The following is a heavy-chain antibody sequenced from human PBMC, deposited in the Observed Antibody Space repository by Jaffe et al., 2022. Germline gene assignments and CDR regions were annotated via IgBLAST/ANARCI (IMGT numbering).Heavy chain of an antibody. CDR3: ARGGTYYDFWSGYNTPPSYYYMDV. Sequence: QVQLVQSGAEVKKPGSSVKVSCKASGGTFSSYAISWVRQAPGQGLEWMGGIIPIFGTANYAQKFQGRVTITADESTSTAYMELSSLRSEDTAVYYCARGGTYYDFWSGYNTPPSYYYMDVWGKGTTVTVSS. D-gene: IGHD3-3*01. V-gene: IGHV1-69*01. J-gene: IGHJ6*03. CDR1: GGTFSSYA. CDR2: IIPIFGTA.